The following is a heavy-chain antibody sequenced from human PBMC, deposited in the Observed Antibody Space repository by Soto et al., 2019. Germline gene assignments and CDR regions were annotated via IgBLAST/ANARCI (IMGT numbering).Heavy chain of an antibody. CDR3: ARTYYYDSSGYYCTGY. CDR2: INPNSGGT. J-gene: IGHJ4*02. V-gene: IGHV1-2*02. Sequence: ASVKVSCKASGYTFTGYYMHWVRQAPGQGLEWMGWINPNSGGTNYAQKFQGRVTMTRDTSISTAYMELSSLRYDDTAVYYCARTYYYDSSGYYCTGYWGQGTQVTVSS. D-gene: IGHD3-22*01. CDR1: GYTFTGYY.